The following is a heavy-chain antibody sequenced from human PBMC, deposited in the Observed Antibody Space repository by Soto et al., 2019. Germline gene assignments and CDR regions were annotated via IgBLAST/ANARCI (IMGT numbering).Heavy chain of an antibody. Sequence: KPSETLSLTCSVSGGSISSYYWSWIRQPAGKGLEWIGRIYTSGSTNYNPSLKSRVTMSVDTSKNQFSLKLSSVTAADTAVYYCARVSGKQAYNWFDPWGQGTLVTVSS. CDR2: IYTSGST. CDR1: GGSISSYY. J-gene: IGHJ5*02. D-gene: IGHD1-26*01. V-gene: IGHV4-4*07. CDR3: ARVSGKQAYNWFDP.